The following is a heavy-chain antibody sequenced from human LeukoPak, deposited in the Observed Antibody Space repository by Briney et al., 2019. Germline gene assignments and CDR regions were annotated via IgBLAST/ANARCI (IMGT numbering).Heavy chain of an antibody. V-gene: IGHV6-1*01. D-gene: IGHD3-10*01. Sequence: SQTLSLTCAISGDSVSSNSAAWNWIRQSPSRGLEWLGRTYYRSKRYNDYAVSVKSRITINPDTSKNQFSLQLNSVTPEGTAVYYCARYYYGSGSSQNWFDPWGQGTLVTVSS. CDR2: TYYRSKRYN. CDR3: ARYYYGSGSSQNWFDP. CDR1: GDSVSSNSAA. J-gene: IGHJ5*02.